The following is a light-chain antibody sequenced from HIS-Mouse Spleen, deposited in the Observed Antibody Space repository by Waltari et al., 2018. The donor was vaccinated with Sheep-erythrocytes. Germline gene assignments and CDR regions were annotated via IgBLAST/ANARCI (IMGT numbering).Light chain of an antibody. J-gene: IGKJ2*01. CDR2: AAS. V-gene: IGKV1-9*01. CDR3: QQLNSYPHT. Sequence: DIQLTQSPSFLSASVGDRVTITCRASQGISSYLAWYQHKPGKAPKILIYAASTLQSGVPSRFSVSGSGTEFTLTISSLQPEDFATYYCQQLNSYPHTFGQGTKLEIK. CDR1: QGISSY.